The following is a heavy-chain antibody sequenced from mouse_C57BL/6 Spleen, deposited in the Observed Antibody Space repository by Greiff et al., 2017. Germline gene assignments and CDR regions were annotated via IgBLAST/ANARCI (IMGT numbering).Heavy chain of an antibody. V-gene: IGHV14-3*01. CDR3: APYYGSSYGAY. CDR2: IDTANGNT. Sequence: VQLQQSVAELVRPGASVKLSCTASGYNINNSNMHWVKQRPEQGLAWIGRIDTANGNTKYATKFQGKATITADTSSNTAYLQLSSLTSEYTAIYYWAPYYGSSYGAYWGQGTTLTVSS. CDR1: GYNINNSN. J-gene: IGHJ2*01. D-gene: IGHD1-1*01.